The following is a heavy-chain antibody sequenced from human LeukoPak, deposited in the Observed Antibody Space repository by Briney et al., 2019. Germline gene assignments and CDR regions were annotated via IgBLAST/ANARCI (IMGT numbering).Heavy chain of an antibody. CDR1: GFTFRSDT. D-gene: IGHD4/OR15-4a*01. CDR2: ISGRSDYI. CDR3: AREVDYGGYFFDY. J-gene: IGHJ4*02. V-gene: IGHV3-21*01. Sequence: GGSLRLSCAGSGFTFRSDTMNWVRQAPGKGLEWVSSISGRSDYIYYADSVKGRFTISRDHAKNSLYLQMNSLRAEDTAVYYCAREVDYGGYFFDYWGQGTLVTVSS.